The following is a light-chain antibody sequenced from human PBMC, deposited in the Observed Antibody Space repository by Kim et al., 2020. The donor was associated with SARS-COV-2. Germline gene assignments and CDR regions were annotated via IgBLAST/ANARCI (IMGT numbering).Light chain of an antibody. CDR1: QSVSSSY. V-gene: IGKV3-20*01. Sequence: TPGERATLSCRARQSVSSSYLAWFQPKPGQAPRLLIYDASTRATGIPDRFSGSGSGTDFTLTISRLEPEDFAVYYCQQYSSSPQTFGQGTKVDIK. CDR2: DAS. J-gene: IGKJ1*01. CDR3: QQYSSSPQT.